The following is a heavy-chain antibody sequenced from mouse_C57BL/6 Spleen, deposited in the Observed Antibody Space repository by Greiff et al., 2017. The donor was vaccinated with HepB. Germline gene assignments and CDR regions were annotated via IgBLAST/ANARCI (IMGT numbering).Heavy chain of an antibody. CDR3: ARDGYSRAY. J-gene: IGHJ3*01. CDR2: IYPGDGDT. Sequence: VQLQQSGPELVKPGASVKISCKASGYAFSSSWMNWVKQRPGKGLEWIGRIYPGDGDTNYNGKFKGKATLTADKSSSTAYMQLSSLTSEDSAVYFCARDGYSRAYGGQGTLVTVSA. D-gene: IGHD2-3*01. CDR1: GYAFSSSW. V-gene: IGHV1-82*01.